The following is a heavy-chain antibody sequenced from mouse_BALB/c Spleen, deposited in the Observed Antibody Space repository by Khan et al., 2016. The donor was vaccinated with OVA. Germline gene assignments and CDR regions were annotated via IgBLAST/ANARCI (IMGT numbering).Heavy chain of an antibody. Sequence: EVQLVESGPELVKPGASVKISCKTSGYTFTEYTLHWVKQSHGKSLEWIGVINPKNGVTSYNQKFKGKATLTVDKSSSTAYMEFRSLTSEDSAVFYCAKDAVRYWGQGTSVTVSS. D-gene: IGHD2-14*01. V-gene: IGHV1-18*01. CDR3: AKDAVRY. J-gene: IGHJ4*01. CDR2: INPKNGVT. CDR1: GYTFTEYT.